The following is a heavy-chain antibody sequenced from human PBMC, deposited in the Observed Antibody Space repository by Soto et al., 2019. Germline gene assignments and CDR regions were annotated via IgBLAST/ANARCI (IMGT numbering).Heavy chain of an antibody. CDR1: GYTFTSYG. J-gene: IGHJ5*02. Sequence: ASVKVSCKASGYTFTSYGISWVRQAPGQGLEWMGWISAYNGNTNYAQKLQGRVTMTTDTSTSTAYMELSSVIAADTAVYYCAREGGSLNWFDPWGQGTLVTVSS. V-gene: IGHV1-18*01. CDR3: AREGGSLNWFDP. D-gene: IGHD1-26*01. CDR2: ISAYNGNT.